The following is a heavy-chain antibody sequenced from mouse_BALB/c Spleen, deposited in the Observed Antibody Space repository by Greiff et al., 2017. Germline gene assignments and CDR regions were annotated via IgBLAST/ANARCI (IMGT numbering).Heavy chain of an antibody. J-gene: IGHJ3*01. CDR2: IWSGGST. V-gene: IGHV2-2*02. CDR1: GFSLTSYG. Sequence: VMLVESGPGLVQPSQSLSITCTVSGFSLTSYGVHWVRQSPGKGLEWLGVIWSGGSTDYNAAFISRLSISKDNSKSQVFFKMNSLQANDTAIYYCARKEYDSWFAYWGQGTLVTVSA. D-gene: IGHD2-4*01. CDR3: ARKEYDSWFAY.